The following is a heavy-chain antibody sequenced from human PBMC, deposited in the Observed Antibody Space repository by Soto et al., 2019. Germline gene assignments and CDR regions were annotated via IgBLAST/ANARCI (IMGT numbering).Heavy chain of an antibody. CDR2: IYYSGST. V-gene: IGHV4-31*03. D-gene: IGHD6-19*01. J-gene: IGHJ4*02. CDR3: ARVQWLVDFPHYYFDY. Sequence: SETLSLTCTVYGGSISSGGYYWSWIRQHPGKGLEWIGYIYYSGSTYYNPSPKSRVTISVDTSKNQFSLKLSSVTAADTAVYYCARVQWLVDFPHYYFDYWGQGTLVTVSS. CDR1: GGSISSGGYY.